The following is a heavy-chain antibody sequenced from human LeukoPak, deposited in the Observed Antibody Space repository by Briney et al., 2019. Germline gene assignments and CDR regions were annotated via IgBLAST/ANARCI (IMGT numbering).Heavy chain of an antibody. D-gene: IGHD3-22*01. CDR1: GGSMSSYF. CDR2: IYTSGST. CDR3: ARGQRYDSSVGRGNYYYMDV. Sequence: PSETLSLTCLVSGGSMSSYFWSWVRQPAGKGLEWIGRIYTSGSTNYNPSPKSRVTISVDTTKNQFSLKLSSVTAADTAVYYCARGQRYDSSVGRGNYYYMDVWGKGTTVTVSS. J-gene: IGHJ6*03. V-gene: IGHV4-4*07.